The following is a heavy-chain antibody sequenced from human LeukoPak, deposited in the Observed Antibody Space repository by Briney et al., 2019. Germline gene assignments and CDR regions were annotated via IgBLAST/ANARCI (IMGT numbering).Heavy chain of an antibody. J-gene: IGHJ4*02. Sequence: GGSLRLSCAASGFTLSDYYMSWIRQAPGKGLEWVSYISSSGSFIYCADSVKGRFTISRDNAKNSLYLHMNSLRAEDTALYYCAKEPYYDSSGYSPDYWGQGTLVTVSS. V-gene: IGHV3-11*04. CDR2: ISSSGSFI. D-gene: IGHD3-22*01. CDR3: AKEPYYDSSGYSPDY. CDR1: GFTLSDYY.